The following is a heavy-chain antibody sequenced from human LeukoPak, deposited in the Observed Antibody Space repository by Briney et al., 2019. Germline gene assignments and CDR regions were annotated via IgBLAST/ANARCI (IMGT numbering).Heavy chain of an antibody. CDR2: ISSSSSTI. V-gene: IGHV3-48*01. J-gene: IGHJ4*02. CDR3: ATYRQVLLPFES. D-gene: IGHD2-8*02. Sequence: SGGSLRLSCAASGFSFNSYGMTWVRQAPGKGLEWVSYISSSSSTIYYADSVKGRFTISRDNAKNSLYLQLNSLRAEDTAIYYCATYRQVLLPFESWGQGTLVTVSS. CDR1: GFSFNSYG.